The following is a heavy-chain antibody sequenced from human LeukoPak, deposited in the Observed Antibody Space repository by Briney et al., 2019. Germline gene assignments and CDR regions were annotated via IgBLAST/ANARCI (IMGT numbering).Heavy chain of an antibody. V-gene: IGHV1-69*04. CDR3: ARDRSIVPAATDDAFDI. CDR2: IIPILGIA. CDR1: GGTFSSYT. J-gene: IGHJ3*02. D-gene: IGHD2-2*01. Sequence: SVKVSCKASGGTFSSYTISWVRQAPGQGREWMGRIIPILGIANYAQKFQGRVTITADKSTSTAYMELSSLRSEDTAVYYCARDRSIVPAATDDAFDIWGQGTMVTVSS.